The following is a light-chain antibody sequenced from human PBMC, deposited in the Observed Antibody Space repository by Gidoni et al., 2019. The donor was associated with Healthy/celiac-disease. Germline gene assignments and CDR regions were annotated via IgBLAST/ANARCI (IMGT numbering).Light chain of an antibody. Sequence: DIQITQSPSSLSASVGDRVTITCRASQGISSCITWYQQKPEKAPKSLIYAASSLQSWVPSRFGSSGSGTDFTLTISSLQPEDFANYYCQQYNSYPPTFGGGTKVEIK. CDR3: QQYNSYPPT. J-gene: IGKJ4*01. CDR1: QGISSC. CDR2: AAS. V-gene: IGKV1D-16*01.